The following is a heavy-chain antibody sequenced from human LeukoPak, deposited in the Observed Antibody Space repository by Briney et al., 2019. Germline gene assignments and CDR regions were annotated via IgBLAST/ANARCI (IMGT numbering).Heavy chain of an antibody. V-gene: IGHV3-7*01. Sequence: PGGSLRLSCAASGFTFSTYWMSWVRQAPGKGLDWVANINQDGSEKNYVDSVKGRFTISRDNAKNSLYLQMNSLRAEDTAVYYCARPPGLNYDFWSGYYTDAFDIWGQGTMVTVSS. D-gene: IGHD3-3*01. J-gene: IGHJ3*02. CDR1: GFTFSTYW. CDR2: INQDGSEK. CDR3: ARPPGLNYDFWSGYYTDAFDI.